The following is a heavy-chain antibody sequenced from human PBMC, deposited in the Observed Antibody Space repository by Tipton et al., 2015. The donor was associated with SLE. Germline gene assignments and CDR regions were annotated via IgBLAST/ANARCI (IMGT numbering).Heavy chain of an antibody. CDR3: ATRQGSGWYQYFDY. V-gene: IGHV3-74*01. CDR2: INDDGSST. Sequence: GSLRLSCAASGFTFSRYWMYWLRQAPGKGLVWVSRINDDGSSTNYADSVKGRFTISRDNAKNTLHLQMNSLRAEDTAVYYCATRQGSGWYQYFDYWGQGTLVTVSS. D-gene: IGHD6-19*01. J-gene: IGHJ4*02. CDR1: GFTFSRYW.